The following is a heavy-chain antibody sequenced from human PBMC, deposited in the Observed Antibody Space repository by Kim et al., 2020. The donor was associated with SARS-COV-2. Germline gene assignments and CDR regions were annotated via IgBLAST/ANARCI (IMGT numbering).Heavy chain of an antibody. CDR3: ARGLRPNYYYYGMDV. Sequence: QKYRGRATITADESTSTAYMGLSSLRSEDTAVYYCARGLRPNYYYYGMDVWGQGTTVTVSS. J-gene: IGHJ6*02. V-gene: IGHV1-69*01. D-gene: IGHD6-6*01.